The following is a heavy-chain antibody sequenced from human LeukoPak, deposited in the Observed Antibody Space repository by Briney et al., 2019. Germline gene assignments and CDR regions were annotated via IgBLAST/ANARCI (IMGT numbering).Heavy chain of an antibody. Sequence: GALVKVSCKASGGTFSSYAISWVRQAPGQGLEWMGGIIPIFGTANYAQKFQGRVTITADESTSTAYMELSSLRSEDTAVYYCARGGYCSGGSCYWGFVLLDYWGQGTLVTVSS. CDR3: ARGGYCSGGSCYWGFVLLDY. CDR2: IIPIFGTA. J-gene: IGHJ4*02. CDR1: GGTFSSYA. V-gene: IGHV1-69*13. D-gene: IGHD2-15*01.